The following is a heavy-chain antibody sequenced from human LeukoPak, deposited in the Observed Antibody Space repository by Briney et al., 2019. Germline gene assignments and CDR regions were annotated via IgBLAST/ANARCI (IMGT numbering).Heavy chain of an antibody. Sequence: ASVKVSCKASGYTFTGYYMHWVRQAPGQGLEWMGWINPNSGGTNYAQKFQGRVTMTRDTSISTAYMELSRLRSDDTAVYYCARGLAGGYYYYCMDVWGKGTTVTVSS. CDR2: INPNSGGT. CDR3: ARGLAGGYYYYCMDV. CDR1: GYTFTGYY. V-gene: IGHV1-2*02. J-gene: IGHJ6*03. D-gene: IGHD3-10*01.